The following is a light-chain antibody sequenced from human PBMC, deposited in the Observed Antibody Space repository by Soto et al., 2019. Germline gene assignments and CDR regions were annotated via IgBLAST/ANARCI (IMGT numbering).Light chain of an antibody. V-gene: IGKV1-5*03. J-gene: IGKJ2*03. CDR1: QGIGPW. CDR3: QQYNGYPYS. CDR2: KAS. Sequence: DTQMTQSPSTLSASVGDRVIITCRASQGIGPWLAWYQQKPGKAPKVLIYKASHLEDGVPSRFSGSGSETEFTLTISSLQPDDFATYYCQQYNGYPYSFGQGTQLDVK.